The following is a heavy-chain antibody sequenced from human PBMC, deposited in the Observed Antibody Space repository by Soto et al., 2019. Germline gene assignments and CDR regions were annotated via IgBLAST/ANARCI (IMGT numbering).Heavy chain of an antibody. CDR3: ARARSTMVRGVIGY. V-gene: IGHV3-11*05. J-gene: IGHJ4*02. D-gene: IGHD3-10*01. CDR2: ISGSSSYT. Sequence: QVQLVESGGGLVKPGGSLRLSCAASGFTFSDYYMSWIRQAPGKGLEWVSYISGSSSYTNYADSVKGRFTISRDNAKNSLYLHMNSLRAEDTAVYYCARARSTMVRGVIGYWGQGTLVTVSS. CDR1: GFTFSDYY.